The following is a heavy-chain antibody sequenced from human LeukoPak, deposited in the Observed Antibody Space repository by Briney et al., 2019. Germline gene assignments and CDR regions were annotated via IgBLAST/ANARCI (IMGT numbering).Heavy chain of an antibody. D-gene: IGHD2/OR15-2a*01. J-gene: IGHJ4*02. Sequence: SETLSLTCAVYGGSFSGYYWTWIRQPPGKGLEWIGEINHRGSTNYNPSLKSRVTISLDTSKNQFSLKLSSVTAADTAVYYCARTVTEYYFDHWGQGTLVTVSS. CDR1: GGSFSGYY. V-gene: IGHV4-34*01. CDR3: ARTVTEYYFDH. CDR2: INHRGST.